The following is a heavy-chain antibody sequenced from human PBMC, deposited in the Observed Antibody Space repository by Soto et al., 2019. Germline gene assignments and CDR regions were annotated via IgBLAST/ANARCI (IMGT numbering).Heavy chain of an antibody. J-gene: IGHJ5*02. Sequence: DVQLVESGGGLVQPGGSLRLSCAASGFTFSTYWMTWVRQAPGKGLEWVANIKQDGSEKYYVGSVKGRCTIARDNAKNSLYLQLNSLRAEDTAVYYCAREMIVEGGVFDPWGQGTLVTVSS. CDR3: AREMIVEGGVFDP. CDR1: GFTFSTYW. CDR2: IKQDGSEK. V-gene: IGHV3-7*03. D-gene: IGHD3-22*01.